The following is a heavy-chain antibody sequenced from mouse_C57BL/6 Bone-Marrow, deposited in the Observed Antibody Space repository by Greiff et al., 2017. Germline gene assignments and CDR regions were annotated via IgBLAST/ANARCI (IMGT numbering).Heavy chain of an antibody. Sequence: VQLQQPGAELVMPGASVKLSCKASGYTFTSYWMHWVKQRPGQGLEWIGEIAPSDSYTNYNQKFKGKSTLTVDPSSSTAYMQLSSLTSEDSAVYCGTRCGYYAWFAYWGQGNLVTVSA. CDR1: GYTFTSYW. CDR3: TRCGYYAWFAY. CDR2: IAPSDSYT. D-gene: IGHD2-3*01. J-gene: IGHJ3*01. V-gene: IGHV1-69*01.